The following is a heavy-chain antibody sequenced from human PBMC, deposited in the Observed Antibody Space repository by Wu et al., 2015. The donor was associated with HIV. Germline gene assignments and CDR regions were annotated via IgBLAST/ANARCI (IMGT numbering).Heavy chain of an antibody. V-gene: IGHV1-18*01. D-gene: IGHD3-16*01. Sequence: QVQLVQSGAEVKKPGASVKVSCKASGYTFTSYGISWVRQAPGQGLEWMGWINPNSGGTHSAQKFRGRVTMTRDTSISTVYMNLSGLTSDDTAVYYCARVDRLQYWGQGTLVIVSS. J-gene: IGHJ4*02. CDR2: INPNSGGT. CDR1: GYTFTSYG. CDR3: ARVDRLQY.